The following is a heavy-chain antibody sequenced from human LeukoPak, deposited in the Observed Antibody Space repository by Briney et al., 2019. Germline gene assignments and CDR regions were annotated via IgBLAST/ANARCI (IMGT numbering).Heavy chain of an antibody. CDR3: ARGRPYYYDSSGYYPLFDY. CDR2: ISYSGST. V-gene: IGHV4-59*01. CDR1: GGSISSYY. D-gene: IGHD3-22*01. Sequence: SETLSLTCTVSGGSISSYYWCWIRQSPGKGLEWIGHISYSGSTNYNPSLKSRLTISVDTSKNQLSLKLSSVTAADTAVYYCARGRPYYYDSSGYYPLFDYWDQGTPVTVSS. J-gene: IGHJ4*02.